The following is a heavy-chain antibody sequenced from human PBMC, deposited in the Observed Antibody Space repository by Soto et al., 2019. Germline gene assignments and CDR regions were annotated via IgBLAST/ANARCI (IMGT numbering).Heavy chain of an antibody. CDR2: INSDGSST. D-gene: IGHD6-13*01. Sequence: EVQLVESGGGLVQPGGSLRLSCAASGFTFSSYWMHWVRQAPGKGLVWVSRINSDGSSTSYADSVKGRFTISRDNAKTTLYLQMSGLSAEETAVEYCATIAPADTSESSGRYNWFDPWGEGTLVTVSS. V-gene: IGHV3-74*01. CDR3: ATIAPADTSESSGRYNWFDP. CDR1: GFTFSSYW. J-gene: IGHJ5*02.